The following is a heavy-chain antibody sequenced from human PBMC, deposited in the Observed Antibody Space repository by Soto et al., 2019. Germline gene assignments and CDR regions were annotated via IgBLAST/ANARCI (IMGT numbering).Heavy chain of an antibody. V-gene: IGHV3-33*01. Sequence: GGSLRLSCAASGFTFSSYGMHWVRQAPGKGLEWVAVIWYDGSNKYYADSVKGRFTISRDNSKNTLYLQMNSLRAEDTAVYYCASSSLPVIPKHYYYYMDVWGKGTTVTVSS. CDR3: ASSSLPVIPKHYYYYMDV. CDR1: GFTFSSYG. J-gene: IGHJ6*03. CDR2: IWYDGSNK.